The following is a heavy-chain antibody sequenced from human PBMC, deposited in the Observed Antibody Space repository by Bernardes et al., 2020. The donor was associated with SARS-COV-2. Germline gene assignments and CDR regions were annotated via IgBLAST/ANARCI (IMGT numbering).Heavy chain of an antibody. CDR1: GFTFSSYW. V-gene: IGHV3-7*01. CDR3: ARDSASRRITIFGVVIDYYYGMDV. Sequence: GGSLRLSCAASGFTFSSYWMSWVRQAPGKGLEWVANINHDGREKYYVDSVKGRFTISRDNAKNSLYLQMNSLRAEDTAVYYCARDSASRRITIFGVVIDYYYGMDVWGQGTTVTVSS. CDR2: INHDGREK. J-gene: IGHJ6*02. D-gene: IGHD3-3*01.